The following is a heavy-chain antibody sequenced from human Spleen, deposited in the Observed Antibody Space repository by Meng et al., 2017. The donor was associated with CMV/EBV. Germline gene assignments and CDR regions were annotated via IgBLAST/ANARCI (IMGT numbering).Heavy chain of an antibody. D-gene: IGHD2-2*01. CDR2: ISRRSSYK. CDR1: GFAVGSNY. J-gene: IGHJ6*02. V-gene: IGHV3-21*06. Sequence: GESLKISCAASGFAVGSNYMSWVRQAPGKGLEWVSSISRRSSYKYYADSVKGRFTISRDSAKNSVYLQMNSLTAEDTAVYYCAGDCTSTSCYSRGMDVWGQGTTVTVSS. CDR3: AGDCTSTSCYSRGMDV.